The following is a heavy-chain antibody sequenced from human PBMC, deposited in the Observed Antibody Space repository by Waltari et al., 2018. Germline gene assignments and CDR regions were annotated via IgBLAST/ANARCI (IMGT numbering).Heavy chain of an antibody. CDR1: CGPISPSS. CDR2: ISHSGST. Sequence: QVPLTESGPGLVESSGNPFLTLPVLCGPISPSSLIWMRQTPRKGLEWIGYISHSGSTSYNTSLKSRVTISVDTSKNQLSLNLGSVTDADTAMYYCARDSWVYVGKTWYYYGMDVWGQGTTVTVSS. D-gene: IGHD2-8*01. V-gene: IGHV4-59*01. J-gene: IGHJ6*02. CDR3: ARDSWVYVGKTWYYYGMDV.